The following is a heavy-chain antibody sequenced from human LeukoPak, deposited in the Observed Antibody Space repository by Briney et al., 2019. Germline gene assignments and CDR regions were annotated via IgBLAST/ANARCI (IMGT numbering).Heavy chain of an antibody. CDR2: IYYSGST. Sequence: SETLSLTCTVSGGSISSYYWSWIRQPPGKGLEWIGYIYYSGSTNYNPSLKSRVTISEDTSKNQFSLKLSSVTAADTAVYYCARDRNWNYFDYWGQGTLVTVSS. CDR3: ARDRNWNYFDY. CDR1: GGSISSYY. D-gene: IGHD1-1*01. V-gene: IGHV4-59*01. J-gene: IGHJ4*02.